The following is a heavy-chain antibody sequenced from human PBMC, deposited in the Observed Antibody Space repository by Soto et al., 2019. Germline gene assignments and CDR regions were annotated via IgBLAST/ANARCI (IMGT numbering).Heavy chain of an antibody. J-gene: IGHJ4*02. CDR1: GFSFTTYA. CDR2: VSGSGSTT. D-gene: IGHD3-22*01. Sequence: EVQLLESGGGFVQPGGSLRLSCAASGFSFTTYAMGWVRQAPGKGLEWVSAVSGSGSTTYYADSVKGRFIISRNNAKTTAYLYMNSLRAEDTAVYYCARDPRYYDSGGYYDYWGQGTLVTVSS. CDR3: ARDPRYYDSGGYYDY. V-gene: IGHV3-23*01.